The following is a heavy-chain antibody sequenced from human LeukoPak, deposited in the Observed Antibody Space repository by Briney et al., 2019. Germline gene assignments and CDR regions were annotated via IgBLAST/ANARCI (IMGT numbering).Heavy chain of an antibody. CDR1: GMTFSDYW. CDR2: IDSYGRDT. Sequence: PGGSLRLSCAASGMTFSDYWLHWVRQTPGEGLEWVSRIDSYGRDTSYADSVKGRFTISRDNAKNTLYLQMNSLRAEDTAVYYCARDYRKLGMGVWGQGTTVTVSS. D-gene: IGHD3-16*02. CDR3: ARDYRKLGMGV. J-gene: IGHJ6*02. V-gene: IGHV3-74*01.